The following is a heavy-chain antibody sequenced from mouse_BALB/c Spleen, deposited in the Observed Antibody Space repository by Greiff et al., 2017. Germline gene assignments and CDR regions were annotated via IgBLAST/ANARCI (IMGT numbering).Heavy chain of an antibody. J-gene: IGHJ4*01. Sequence: EVKLQESGPGLVKPSQSLSLTCTVTGYSITSDYAWNWIRQFPGNKLEWMGYISYSGSTSYNPSLKSRISITRDTSKNQFFLQLNSVTTEDTATYYCAGNYDAMDYWGQGTSVTVSS. CDR2: ISYSGST. D-gene: IGHD2-1*01. CDR1: GYSITSDYA. V-gene: IGHV3-2*02. CDR3: AGNYDAMDY.